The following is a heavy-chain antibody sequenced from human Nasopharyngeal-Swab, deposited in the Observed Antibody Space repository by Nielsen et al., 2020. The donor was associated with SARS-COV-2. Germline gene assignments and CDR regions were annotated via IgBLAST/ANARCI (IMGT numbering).Heavy chain of an antibody. V-gene: IGHV4-59*01. CDR3: ARYNILTGWSY. D-gene: IGHD3-9*01. CDR2: VYHSGST. CDR1: GGSISTYY. Sequence: SETLSLTCTVSGGSISTYYWSWIRQPPGKGLEWIGYVYHSGSTDYNPSLKSRVTISVDTSKNQFSLKLSSVTAADTAVYYCARYNILTGWSYWGQGTLVTVSS. J-gene: IGHJ4*02.